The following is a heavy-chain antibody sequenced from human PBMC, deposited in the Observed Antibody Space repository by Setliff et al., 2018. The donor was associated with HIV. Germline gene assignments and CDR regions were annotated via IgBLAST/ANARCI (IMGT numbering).Heavy chain of an antibody. Sequence: KASETLSLTCTVSGGSISSSSYYWDWIRQPPGKSLEWVGSIFYTGSTNYRPSLESRVIVSLDTSKNQFSLRLSSVTAADTAVYYCARVYYDILTGYGYFDDWGQGTLVTVSS. D-gene: IGHD3-9*01. V-gene: IGHV4-39*01. CDR3: ARVYYDILTGYGYFDD. CDR2: IFYTGST. J-gene: IGHJ4*02. CDR1: GGSISSSSYY.